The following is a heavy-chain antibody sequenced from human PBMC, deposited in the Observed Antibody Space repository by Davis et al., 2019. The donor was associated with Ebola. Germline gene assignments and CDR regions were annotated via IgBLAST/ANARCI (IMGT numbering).Heavy chain of an antibody. CDR2: ISAYNGNT. CDR1: GYTFTSYG. J-gene: IGHJ5*02. V-gene: IGHV1-18*01. D-gene: IGHD2-15*01. Sequence: ASVKVSCKASGYTFTSYGISWVRQAPGQGLEWMGWISAYNGNTNYAQKLQGRVTMTTDTSTSTAYMELRSLRSDDTAVYYCARMLGYCSVGRCYTSGWFDPWGQGTLVTVSS. CDR3: ARMLGYCSVGRCYTSGWFDP.